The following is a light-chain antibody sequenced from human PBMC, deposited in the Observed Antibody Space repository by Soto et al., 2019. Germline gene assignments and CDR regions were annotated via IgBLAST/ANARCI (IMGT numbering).Light chain of an antibody. CDR3: QQYNHWPPLT. Sequence: EIVMTQSPATLSVSPGERATLSCRSSQSVGRNLAWYQQQPGQAPRLLIYGASNRATVIPARFSGSGSGTEFTLTISSLQSEDFAIYSCQQYNHWPPLTFGGGTKVEIK. V-gene: IGKV3-15*01. J-gene: IGKJ4*01. CDR1: QSVGRN. CDR2: GAS.